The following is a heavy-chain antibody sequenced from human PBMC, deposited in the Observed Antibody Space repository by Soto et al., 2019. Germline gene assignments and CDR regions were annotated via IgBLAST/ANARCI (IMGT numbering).Heavy chain of an antibody. CDR2: INPKSGGT. D-gene: IGHD3-3*01. J-gene: IGHJ6*02. V-gene: IGHV1-2*04. Sequence: ASLKVSCKASGYTCTGYYMHWGRQAPGQGLEWMGWINPKSGGTNYAQTFQGWVTMTSDTSISTAYMELSRLRSDDTAVYYCARERFLRKSGMDVWGQGTTVNVYS. CDR1: GYTCTGYY. CDR3: ARERFLRKSGMDV.